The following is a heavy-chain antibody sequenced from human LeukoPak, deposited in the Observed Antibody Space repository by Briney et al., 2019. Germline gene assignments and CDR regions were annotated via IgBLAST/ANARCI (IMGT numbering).Heavy chain of an antibody. D-gene: IGHD2-15*01. CDR1: GGSISSSSYY. CDR3: ARVRRYCSGGSCYSNWFDP. CDR2: IYYSGST. J-gene: IGHJ5*02. Sequence: PSETLSLTCTVSGGSISSSSYYWGWLRQPPGKGLEWIGSIYYSGSTNYNPSLKSRVTISVDTSKNQFSLKLSSVTAADTAVYYCARVRRYCSGGSCYSNWFDPWGQGTLVTVSS. V-gene: IGHV4-39*07.